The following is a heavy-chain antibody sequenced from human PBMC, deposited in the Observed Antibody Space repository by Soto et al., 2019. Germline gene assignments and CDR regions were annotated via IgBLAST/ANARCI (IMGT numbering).Heavy chain of an antibody. CDR2: VSLDSDSI. D-gene: IGHD3-3*01. Sequence: GSLRLSCRASGSDFSTYSMNWVRQAPGQGLEWIAYVSLDSDSIQYADSVKGRFTISRDDAENSLYLQMDSLRDEDTATYYCARLYYDYVWGQGTTVTVSS. V-gene: IGHV3-48*02. CDR3: ARLYYDYV. J-gene: IGHJ6*02. CDR1: GSDFSTYS.